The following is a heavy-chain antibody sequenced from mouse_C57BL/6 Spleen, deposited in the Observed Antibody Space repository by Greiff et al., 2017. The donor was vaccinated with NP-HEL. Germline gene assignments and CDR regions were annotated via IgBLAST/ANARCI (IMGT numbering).Heavy chain of an antibody. V-gene: IGHV7-3*01. J-gene: IGHJ2*01. CDR1: GFTFTDYY. Sequence: EVKLVESGGGLVQPGGSLSLSCAASGFTFTDYYMSWVRQPPGKALEWLGFIRNKANGYTTEYSASVKGRFTISRDNSQSILYLQMNALRAEDSATYDCARSLYYSNYFDYWGQGTTLTVSS. CDR3: ARSLYYSNYFDY. CDR2: IRNKANGYTT. D-gene: IGHD2-5*01.